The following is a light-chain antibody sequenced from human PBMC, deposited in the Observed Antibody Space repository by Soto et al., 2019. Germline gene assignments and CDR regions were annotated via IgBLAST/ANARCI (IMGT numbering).Light chain of an antibody. J-gene: IGKJ1*01. CDR3: QQCGSSAWT. V-gene: IGKV3-20*01. Sequence: ESVLTQSPGTLSLSPGEKATLSCRASQSVSSSDLAWYQQQPGQAPRLLIYGAYSRATGIPDRFRRSVSGTDFTLTVSRMEPEDFAVYYCQQCGSSAWTFGQGTKVEIK. CDR1: QSVSSSD. CDR2: GAY.